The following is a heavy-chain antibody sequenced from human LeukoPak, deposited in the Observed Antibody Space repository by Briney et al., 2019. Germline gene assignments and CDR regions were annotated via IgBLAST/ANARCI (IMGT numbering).Heavy chain of an antibody. CDR1: GGSISNYY. CDR3: ARGAVPAAAIAY. J-gene: IGHJ4*02. D-gene: IGHD2-2*01. Sequence: PSETLSLTCTVSGGSISNYYWSWIRQPPGKGLEWIGYIYCSGSTNYNPSLKSRVTISVDTSKNQFSLKLSSVTAADTAVYYCARGAVPAAAIAYWGQGTLVTVSS. CDR2: IYCSGST. V-gene: IGHV4-59*01.